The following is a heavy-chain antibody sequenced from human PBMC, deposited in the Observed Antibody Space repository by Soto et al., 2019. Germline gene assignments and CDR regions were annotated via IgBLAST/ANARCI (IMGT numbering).Heavy chain of an antibody. CDR3: ARVGYSSSWVLY. J-gene: IGHJ4*02. D-gene: IGHD6-13*01. V-gene: IGHV4-34*01. CDR2: INHSGST. Sequence: SETLSLTCAVYGGSFSGYYWSWIRQPPGKGLEWIGEINHSGSTNYNPSLKSRVTISVDTSKNQFSLKLSSVTAADTAVYYCARVGYSSSWVLYWGQGTLVTVSS. CDR1: GGSFSGYY.